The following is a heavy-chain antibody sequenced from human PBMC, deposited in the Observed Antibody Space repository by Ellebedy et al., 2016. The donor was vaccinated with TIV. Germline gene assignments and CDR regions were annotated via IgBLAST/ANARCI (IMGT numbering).Heavy chain of an antibody. Sequence: GESLKISCAASGFTFSRFWMAWVRQAPGKGLEWVATINQGGSETYYVDSVKGRFTMSRDNSKNSLYLQMNSLRADDTALYYCASAARGTGAYQSFWGQGTLVTVSS. CDR3: ASAARGTGAYQSF. J-gene: IGHJ4*02. V-gene: IGHV3-7*01. CDR2: INQGGSET. D-gene: IGHD1-7*01. CDR1: GFTFSRFW.